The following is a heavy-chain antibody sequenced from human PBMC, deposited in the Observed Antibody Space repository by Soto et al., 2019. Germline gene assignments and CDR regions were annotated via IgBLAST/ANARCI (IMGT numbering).Heavy chain of an antibody. J-gene: IGHJ3*01. Sequence: ASVKVSCKASGGTFSSYTISWVRQAPGQGLEWMGRIIPILGIANYAQKFQGRVTMTRDTSTSTVYMELSSLRSEDTAVYYCARESAGGFGELLLWGQGTMVTVSS. CDR2: IIPILGIA. V-gene: IGHV1-69*04. CDR1: GGTFSSYT. D-gene: IGHD3-10*01. CDR3: ARESAGGFGELLL.